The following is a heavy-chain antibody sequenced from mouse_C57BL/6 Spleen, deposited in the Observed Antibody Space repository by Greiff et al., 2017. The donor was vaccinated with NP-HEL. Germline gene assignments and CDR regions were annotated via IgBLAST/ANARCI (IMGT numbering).Heavy chain of an antibody. CDR1: GYSITSGYY. CDR3: ARDLGSPQYYFDY. D-gene: IGHD1-1*01. V-gene: IGHV3-6*01. Sequence: ESGPGLVKPSQSLSLTCSVTGYSITSGYYWNWIRQFPGNKLEWMGYISYDGSNNYNPSLKNRISITRDTSKNQFFLKLNSVTTEDTATYYCARDLGSPQYYFDYWGQGTTLTVSS. J-gene: IGHJ2*01. CDR2: ISYDGSN.